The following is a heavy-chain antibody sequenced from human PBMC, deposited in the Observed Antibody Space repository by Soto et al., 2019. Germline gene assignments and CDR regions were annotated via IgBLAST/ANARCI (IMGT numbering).Heavy chain of an antibody. V-gene: IGHV3-7*01. Sequence: GGSLRLSCAASGFAFSSYWMSWVPQATGKGLEWVANIKQDGSEKYYVDPAKGRFTISRDSAKNSLYLQMNRLRGEDTAVHYCARDRSPQEGAARRNNWFYPWGQGTLVTVSS. J-gene: IGHJ5*02. CDR3: ARDRSPQEGAARRNNWFYP. D-gene: IGHD6-6*01. CDR1: GFAFSSYW. CDR2: IKQDGSEK.